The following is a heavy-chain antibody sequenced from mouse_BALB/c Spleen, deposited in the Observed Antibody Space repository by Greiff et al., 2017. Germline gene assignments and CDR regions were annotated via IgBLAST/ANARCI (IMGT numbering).Heavy chain of an antibody. D-gene: IGHD1-1*01. CDR3: ARWDYYGSSYFFDY. CDR1: GFTFTDYY. J-gene: IGHJ2*01. Sequence: EVQRVESGGGLVQPGGSLRLSCATSGFTFTDYYMSWVRQPPGKALEWLGFIRNKANGYTTEYSASVKGRFTISRDNSQSILYLQMNTLRAEDSATYYCARWDYYGSSYFFDYWGQGTTLTVSS. CDR2: IRNKANGYTT. V-gene: IGHV7-3*02.